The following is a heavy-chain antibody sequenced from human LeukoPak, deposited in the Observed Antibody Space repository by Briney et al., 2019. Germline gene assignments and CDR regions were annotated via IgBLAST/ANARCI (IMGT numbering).Heavy chain of an antibody. CDR2: IYYSGST. J-gene: IGHJ4*02. CDR1: GGSISSYY. D-gene: IGHD3-22*01. Sequence: SQTLSLTCAVSGGSISSYYWSWIRQPPGKGLEWIGYIYYSGSTNYNPSLKSRVTISVDTSKNQFSLKLSSVTAADTAVYYCARQTYYYDSSGYYYFDYWGQGTLVTVSS. V-gene: IGHV4-59*08. CDR3: ARQTYYYDSSGYYYFDY.